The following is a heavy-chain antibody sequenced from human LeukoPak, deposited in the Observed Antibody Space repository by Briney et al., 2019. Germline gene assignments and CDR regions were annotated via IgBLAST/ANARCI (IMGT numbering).Heavy chain of an antibody. D-gene: IGHD3-10*01. CDR3: ARPMVRAGFDP. Sequence: SGTLSLTCAVSGGSISSSSYYWGWIRQPPGKGLEWIGSIYYSGSTYYNPSLKSRVTISVDTSKNQFSLKLSSVTAADTAVYYSARPMVRAGFDPWGQGTLVTVSS. V-gene: IGHV4-39*01. CDR1: GGSISSSSYY. CDR2: IYYSGST. J-gene: IGHJ5*02.